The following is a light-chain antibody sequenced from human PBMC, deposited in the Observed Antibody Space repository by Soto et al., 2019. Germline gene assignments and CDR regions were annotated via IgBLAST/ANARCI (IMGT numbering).Light chain of an antibody. CDR3: QKYNSVPRT. CDR1: EGISNY. V-gene: IGKV1-27*01. Sequence: DIQMTQSPSSLSASVGDRVTLTCRASEGISNYLAWYQQKPGKVPKLLIYAASTLQSGVPSRFSGSGSGTEFTLTINSLQPEDVAIYYCQKYNSVPRTFGPGTKEDIK. CDR2: AAS. J-gene: IGKJ3*01.